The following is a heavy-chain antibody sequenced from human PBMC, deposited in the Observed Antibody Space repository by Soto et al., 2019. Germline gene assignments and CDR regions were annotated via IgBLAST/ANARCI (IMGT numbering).Heavy chain of an antibody. CDR3: AIVLRSLEWLLSPFDY. CDR2: IIPIFGTA. CDR1: GGTFSSYA. J-gene: IGHJ4*02. D-gene: IGHD3-3*01. Sequence: SVKVSCKASGGTFSSYAISWVRQAPGQGLEWMGGIIPIFGTANYAQKFQGRVTITADKSTSTAYMELSSLRSEDTAVYYCAIVLRSLEWLLSPFDYWGQGTMVTVYS. V-gene: IGHV1-69*06.